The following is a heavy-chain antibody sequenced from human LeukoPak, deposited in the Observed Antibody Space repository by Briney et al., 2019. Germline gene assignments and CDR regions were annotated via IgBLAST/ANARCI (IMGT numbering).Heavy chain of an antibody. CDR2: IYPDDSDT. Sequence: GESLKISCKGSGYSFISYWIGWVRQMPGKGLEWMGIIYPDDSDTRYSPSFQGQVTISADKSISTAYLQWSSLKASDTAMYYCARSAGYCSGGSCYASRDAFDIWGQGTMVTVSS. V-gene: IGHV5-51*01. D-gene: IGHD2-15*01. J-gene: IGHJ3*02. CDR1: GYSFISYW. CDR3: ARSAGYCSGGSCYASRDAFDI.